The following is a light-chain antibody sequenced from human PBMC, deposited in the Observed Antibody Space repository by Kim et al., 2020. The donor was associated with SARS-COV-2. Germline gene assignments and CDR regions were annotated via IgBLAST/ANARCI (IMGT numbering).Light chain of an antibody. V-gene: IGKV1-39*01. Sequence: DIQMTQSPSSLSASVGDRVTITCRASQSISSYLNWYQQKPGKAPKLLIYAASSLEVGVPSRFSGSGSGTDFTLTISSLQAEDFATYYCQQSYSTPQTFGQGTKVDIK. CDR3: QQSYSTPQT. CDR2: AAS. CDR1: QSISSY. J-gene: IGKJ1*01.